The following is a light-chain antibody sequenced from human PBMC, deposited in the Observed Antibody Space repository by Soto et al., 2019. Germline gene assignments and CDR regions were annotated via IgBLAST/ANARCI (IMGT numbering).Light chain of an antibody. CDR2: GAS. CDR1: QSVSAN. CDR3: QQYNDWPWT. V-gene: IGKV3-15*01. J-gene: IGKJ1*01. Sequence: EIVMTQSPATLSVSPGERATLSCRASQSVSANLAWYQQKPGQNPRLLIHGASTRATGTPASFSGSGSGTEFTLTISSLQPEDFAVYYCQQYNDWPWTFGQGTQVEIK.